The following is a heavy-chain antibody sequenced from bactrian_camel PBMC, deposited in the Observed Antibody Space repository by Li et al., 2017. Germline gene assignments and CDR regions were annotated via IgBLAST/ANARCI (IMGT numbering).Heavy chain of an antibody. J-gene: IGHJ6*01. CDR1: GFTLSSYR. D-gene: IGHD5*01. V-gene: IGHV3S6*01. Sequence: HVQLVESGGGLVQPGGSLRLSCAASGFTLSSYRTYWVRQAPGKGLEWVSVIGWEGGDINYADSVKGQFAISRDNAKNMVYLQMNNLKPEDTAVYFCATGGTMGWTLYFGYWGQGTQVTVS. CDR3: ATGGTMGWTLYFGY. CDR2: IGWEGGDI.